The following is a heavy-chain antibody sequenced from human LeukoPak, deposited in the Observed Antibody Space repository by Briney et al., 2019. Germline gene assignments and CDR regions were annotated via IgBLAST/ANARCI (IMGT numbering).Heavy chain of an antibody. D-gene: IGHD5-18*01. CDR3: AKDLSYSPLRYGYGPLAFDY. CDR2: ISGSGGST. CDR1: GFTFSSYA. Sequence: GGSLRLSCAASGFTFSSYAMSWVRQAPGKGLEWVSAISGSGGSTYYADSVKGRFTISRDNSKNTLYLQMNSLRAEDTAVYYCAKDLSYSPLRYGYGPLAFDYWGQGTLVTVSS. J-gene: IGHJ4*02. V-gene: IGHV3-23*01.